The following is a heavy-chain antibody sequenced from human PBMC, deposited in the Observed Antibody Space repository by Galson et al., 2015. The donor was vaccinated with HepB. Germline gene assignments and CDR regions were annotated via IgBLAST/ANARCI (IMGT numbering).Heavy chain of an antibody. Sequence: SLRLSCAASGFTFSSYGMHWVRQAPGKGLEWVAVIWYDGSNKYYADSVKGRFTISRDNSKNTLYLQMNSLRAEDTAVYYCARDQAPGVAVAGLDYWGQGTLVTVSS. D-gene: IGHD6-19*01. V-gene: IGHV3-33*08. J-gene: IGHJ4*02. CDR3: ARDQAPGVAVAGLDY. CDR2: IWYDGSNK. CDR1: GFTFSSYG.